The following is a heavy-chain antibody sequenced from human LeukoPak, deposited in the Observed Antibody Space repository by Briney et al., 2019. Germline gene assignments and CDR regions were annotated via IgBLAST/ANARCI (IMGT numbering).Heavy chain of an antibody. J-gene: IGHJ4*02. CDR3: ARGRGYSVLDY. D-gene: IGHD3-3*01. CDR1: GFTFSNNW. Sequence: SGGSLRLSCAASGFTFSNNWMHWVRHAPGKGLVWVSRLNSDGITTIYADSVKGRFTISRDNAKNTLYLQMNSLTGEDTAVYYCARGRGYSVLDYWGQGTLVTVSS. CDR2: LNSDGITT. V-gene: IGHV3-74*01.